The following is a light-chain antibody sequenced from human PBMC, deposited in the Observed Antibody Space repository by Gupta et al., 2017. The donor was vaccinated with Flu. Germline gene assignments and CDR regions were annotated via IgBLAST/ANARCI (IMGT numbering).Light chain of an antibody. Sequence: DIQMTHSPSSLSASVGDRVTITCRASQEVSNHLAWFQQTPGKAPKSLIYAASRVQSGVPSSFSGSGCGTDFTLTISSRQPEDFANYYCQQQNNSPFLFGQGTNLDIK. V-gene: IGKV1-16*01. CDR3: QQQNNSPFL. CDR2: AAS. J-gene: IGKJ2*01. CDR1: QEVSNH.